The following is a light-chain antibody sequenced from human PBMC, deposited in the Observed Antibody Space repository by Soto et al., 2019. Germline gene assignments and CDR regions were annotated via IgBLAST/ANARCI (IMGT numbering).Light chain of an antibody. V-gene: IGLV7-46*01. Sequence: QAVVTQEPSLTVSPGGTVTLTCGSSTGAVTSGHYPYWFQQRPGQAPKTLIYDANNKYPWTPARFSGSLFGGKATLTLSGAQPEDEAEYYCLLQFSEIRVFGGGTKVTVL. CDR3: LLQFSEIRV. CDR2: DAN. J-gene: IGLJ3*02. CDR1: TGAVTSGHY.